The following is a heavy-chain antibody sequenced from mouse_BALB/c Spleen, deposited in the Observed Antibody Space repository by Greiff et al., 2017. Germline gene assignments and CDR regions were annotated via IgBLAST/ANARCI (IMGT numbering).Heavy chain of an antibody. V-gene: IGHV2-9*02. CDR1: GFSLTSYG. CDR2: IWAGGST. Sequence: QVHVKQSGPGLVAPSQSLSITCTVSGFSLTSYGVHWVRQPPGKGLEWLGVIWAGGSTNYNSALMSRLSISKDNSKSQVFLKMNSLQTDDTAMYYCARDLGRDYAMDYWGQGTSVTVSS. CDR3: ARDLGRDYAMDY. J-gene: IGHJ4*01. D-gene: IGHD4-1*01.